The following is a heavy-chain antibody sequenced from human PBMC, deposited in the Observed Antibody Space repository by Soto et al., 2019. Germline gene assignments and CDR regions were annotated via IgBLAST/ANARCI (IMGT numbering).Heavy chain of an antibody. J-gene: IGHJ3*02. CDR2: ISSSSSYI. D-gene: IGHD6-13*01. CDR1: GFTFSSYS. V-gene: IGHV3-21*01. CDR3: ARAGYSSSWWTAFDI. Sequence: GGTLRLSCAASGFTFSSYSMNWVRQAPGKGLEWVSSISSSSSYIYYADSVKGRFTISRDNAKNSLYLQMNSLRAEDTAVYYCARAGYSSSWWTAFDIWGQGTMVTVSS.